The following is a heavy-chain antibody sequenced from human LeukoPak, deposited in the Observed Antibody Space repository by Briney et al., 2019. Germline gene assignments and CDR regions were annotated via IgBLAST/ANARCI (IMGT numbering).Heavy chain of an antibody. J-gene: IGHJ5*02. CDR2: INPSTGGT. Sequence: ASVKVSCKASGYTFTGYYMHWVRQAPGQGLEWMGWINPSTGGTNYAQKFQGRVTTTRDTSISTAYMELSRLKSDDTAVYYCARTVVPAAINWFDPWGQGTLVTVSS. CDR1: GYTFTGYY. D-gene: IGHD2-2*01. CDR3: ARTVVPAAINWFDP. V-gene: IGHV1-2*02.